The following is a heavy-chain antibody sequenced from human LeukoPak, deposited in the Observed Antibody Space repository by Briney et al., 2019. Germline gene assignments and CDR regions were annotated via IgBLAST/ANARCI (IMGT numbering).Heavy chain of an antibody. Sequence: SETLSLTCTVSGGSISSSSYYWGWIRQPPGKGLEWNGSIYYSGSTYYNPSLKSRVTISVDTSKNQFSLKLSSVTAADTAVYYCARKGIAAAAVDYWGQGTLVTVSS. D-gene: IGHD6-13*01. CDR1: GGSISSSSYY. J-gene: IGHJ4*02. CDR2: IYYSGST. V-gene: IGHV4-39*07. CDR3: ARKGIAAAAVDY.